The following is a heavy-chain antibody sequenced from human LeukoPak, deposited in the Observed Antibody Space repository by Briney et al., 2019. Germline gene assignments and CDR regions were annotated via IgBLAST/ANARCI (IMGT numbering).Heavy chain of an antibody. CDR2: INPSLGST. CDR3: ARLTGEEGYFDY. J-gene: IGHJ4*02. D-gene: IGHD7-27*01. CDR1: GYTFTGNY. V-gene: IGHV1-46*01. Sequence: ASVKVSCKASGYTFTGNYMHWVRQAPGQGLEWMGIINPSLGSTSYAQKFQGRVTMTRDMSTSTVYMELSSLRSEDTAVYYCARLTGEEGYFDYWGQGTLVTVSS.